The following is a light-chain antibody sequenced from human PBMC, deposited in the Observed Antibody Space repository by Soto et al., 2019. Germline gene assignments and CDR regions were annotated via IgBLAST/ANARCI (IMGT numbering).Light chain of an antibody. Sequence: QSVLTQPPSVSGAPGQRVTISCTGSSSNIGAGYDVQWYQQLPGTAPRLLIHANSNRPSGVPDRLSGSKSGTSGSLAITGLQAEDEGDYYCQSYYNSLSGLVVGGGTKLTVL. CDR2: ANS. V-gene: IGLV1-40*01. CDR1: SSNIGAGYD. CDR3: QSYYNSLSGLV. J-gene: IGLJ3*02.